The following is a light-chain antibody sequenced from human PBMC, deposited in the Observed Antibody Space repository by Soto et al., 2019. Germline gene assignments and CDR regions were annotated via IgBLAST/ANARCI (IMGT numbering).Light chain of an antibody. J-gene: IGLJ1*01. CDR1: SSDVGGYNY. CDR3: CSYTTSSTYV. CDR2: DVN. V-gene: IGLV2-14*03. Sequence: QSVLTQPASVSGSPGQSIAISCTGTSSDVGGYNYVSWYQQHPVKAPKLMTYDVNNRPSGVSNRFSGSKSGNTASLTISGLRAEDEADYYCCSYTTSSTYVFGTGTKVTVL.